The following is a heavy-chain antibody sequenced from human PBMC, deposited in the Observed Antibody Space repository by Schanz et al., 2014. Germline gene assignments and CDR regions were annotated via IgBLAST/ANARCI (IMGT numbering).Heavy chain of an antibody. CDR2: INGYNGHT. CDR3: ARDFSAYVGNYFDY. CDR1: GYTFSDYY. Sequence: QVQLVQSGAEVKKPGASVKVSCKASGYTFSDYYIHWVRQAPGQGLEWMGWINGYNGHTLYAQKFQGRVTMTTDTSTSTSYMRLTSLRFDDTAVYYCARDFSAYVGNYFDYWGQGTLVTVSS. D-gene: IGHD5-12*01. V-gene: IGHV1-18*04. J-gene: IGHJ4*02.